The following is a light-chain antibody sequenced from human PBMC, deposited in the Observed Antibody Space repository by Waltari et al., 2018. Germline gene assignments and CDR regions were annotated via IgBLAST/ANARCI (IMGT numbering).Light chain of an antibody. J-gene: IGKJ3*01. CDR1: QSVSSY. Sequence: EIVLTQSPATLSLSPGERATLSCRASQSVSSYLAWYQQKPGQAPRLLIYDASNRATGIPARFRCSGSGTYFTLTISSLEPEDFAVYYCQQRSNWPPLFTFGPGTKVDIK. CDR2: DAS. CDR3: QQRSNWPPLFT. V-gene: IGKV3-11*01.